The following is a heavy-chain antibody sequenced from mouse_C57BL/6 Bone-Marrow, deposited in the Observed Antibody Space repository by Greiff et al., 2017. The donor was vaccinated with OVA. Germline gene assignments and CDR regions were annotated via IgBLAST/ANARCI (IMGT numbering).Heavy chain of an antibody. CDR2: INSDGGST. CDR3: ARQSPYYGSSYGYAMDY. Sequence: EVQLVESGGGLVQPGSSLHLSCASNEYAFPSHDMSWVRKTPEKRLELVAAINSDGGSTYYPDTMERRVIISRDNTKKTLYLQMSSLRSEDTALYYCARQSPYYGSSYGYAMDYWGQGTSVTVSS. J-gene: IGHJ4*01. V-gene: IGHV5-2*01. CDR1: EYAFPSHD. D-gene: IGHD1-1*01.